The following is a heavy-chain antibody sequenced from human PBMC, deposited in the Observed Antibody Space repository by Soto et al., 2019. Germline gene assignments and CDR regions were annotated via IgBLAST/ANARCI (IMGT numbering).Heavy chain of an antibody. D-gene: IGHD3-3*01. Sequence: GGSLRLSCAASGFTFSSYSMNWVRQAPGKGLEWVSSISSSSSYIYYADSVKGRFTISRDNAKNSLYLQMNSLRAEDTAVYYCARDRPRFLEWLPNDAFDIWGQGTMVTVSS. CDR2: ISSSSSYI. CDR3: ARDRPRFLEWLPNDAFDI. V-gene: IGHV3-21*01. J-gene: IGHJ3*02. CDR1: GFTFSSYS.